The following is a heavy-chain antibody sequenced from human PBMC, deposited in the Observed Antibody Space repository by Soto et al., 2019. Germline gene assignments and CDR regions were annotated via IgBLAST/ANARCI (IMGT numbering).Heavy chain of an antibody. CDR1: GGSTISSTW. J-gene: IGHJ5*02. Sequence: SETLSLTCAVSGGSTISSTWWSWVRQPPGKGLEWIGEIYHGGNTNYNPSLKSRITISVDKSKNQFSLRLSSVTAADTAIYYCARNWNWFDPWGQGILVTVSS. CDR3: ARNWNWFDP. V-gene: IGHV4-4*02. CDR2: IYHGGNT. D-gene: IGHD1-1*01.